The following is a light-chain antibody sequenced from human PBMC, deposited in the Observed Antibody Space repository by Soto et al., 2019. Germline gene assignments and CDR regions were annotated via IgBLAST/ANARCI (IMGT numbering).Light chain of an antibody. Sequence: AIEMTQFPSSLSASVGDRVTITCRASQAIRNDLGWYQQKPGKVPKVLIFAASTLESGVPSRFSGSGSGTDFTLAISSQEPEDFATYYCLQDHNYPWTFGQGTKVDIK. J-gene: IGKJ1*01. V-gene: IGKV1-6*01. CDR1: QAIRND. CDR2: AAS. CDR3: LQDHNYPWT.